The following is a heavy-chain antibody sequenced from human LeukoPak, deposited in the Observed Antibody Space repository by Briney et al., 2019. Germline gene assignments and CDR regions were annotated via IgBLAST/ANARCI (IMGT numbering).Heavy chain of an antibody. CDR3: AREDNLGSGSSPNDY. J-gene: IGHJ4*02. D-gene: IGHD6-19*01. Sequence: ASVKVSCKASGYTFTGYCMDWVRQAPGQGLEWMGRINPNSGGTNYAQKFQGRVTMTRDTSISTAYMELSRLRSDDTAVYYCAREDNLGSGSSPNDYWGQGTLVTVSS. V-gene: IGHV1-2*06. CDR2: INPNSGGT. CDR1: GYTFTGYC.